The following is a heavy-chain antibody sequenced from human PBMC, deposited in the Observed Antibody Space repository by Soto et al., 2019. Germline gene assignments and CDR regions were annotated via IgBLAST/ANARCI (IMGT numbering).Heavy chain of an antibody. D-gene: IGHD3-10*01. J-gene: IGHJ5*02. CDR3: ARFAVPQGWFDP. CDR2: IYYSGST. V-gene: IGHV4-59*12. Sequence: SETLSLTCTVSGGSISSYYWSWIRQPPGKGLEWIGYIYYSGSTNYNPSLKSRVTISVDTSKNQFSLKLSSVTAADTAVYYCARFAVPQGWFDPWGQGTLVTVSS. CDR1: GGSISSYY.